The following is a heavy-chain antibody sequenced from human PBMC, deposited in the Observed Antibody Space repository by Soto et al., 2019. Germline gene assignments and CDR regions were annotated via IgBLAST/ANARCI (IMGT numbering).Heavy chain of an antibody. CDR3: ARGLATLPVFAFDD. V-gene: IGHV2-5*01. Sequence: QITVKGSGPTLVKPTQTLTLTCSLSGISLSTSGVGLGWIRQTPGKALEWLALIYWNADKHYSPSLKSRLTITKDTCKNQADLTMTNMDPVDTVTYYCARGLATLPVFAFDDWGRETVVTVSS. CDR2: IYWNADK. J-gene: IGHJ3*01. CDR1: GISLSTSGVG. D-gene: IGHD6-6*01.